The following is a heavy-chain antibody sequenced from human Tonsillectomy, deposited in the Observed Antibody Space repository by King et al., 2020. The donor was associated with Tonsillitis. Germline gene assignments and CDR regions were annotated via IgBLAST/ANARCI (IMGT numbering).Heavy chain of an antibody. CDR3: ARSYYYGSESYAFDI. CDR2: INSDGRST. D-gene: IGHD3-10*01. CDR1: GFTFRSYW. Sequence: VQLVESGGGLVQPGGSLRLSCEASGFTFRSYWMHWVRQAPGKGLVWVSRINSDGRSTTYADSVKGRFTISRDNAKKTLYLQMNSLRAEDTAVFYCARSYYYGSESYAFDIWGPGTMVTVSS. J-gene: IGHJ3*02. V-gene: IGHV3-74*01.